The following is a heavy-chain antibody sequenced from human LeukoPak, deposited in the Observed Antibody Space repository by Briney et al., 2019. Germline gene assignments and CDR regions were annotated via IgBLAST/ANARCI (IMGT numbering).Heavy chain of an antibody. CDR1: GFTFNNYG. CDR2: ISYDGRNI. Sequence: PGGSLRPSCAASGFTFNNYGMHWVRQAPGKGLEWVAVISYDGRNIHYPGSVKGRFTISRDISTDTLWLQMDSLRTEDTAVYYCAKGPLRGTAAAIDYWGQGTLVTVSS. D-gene: IGHD2-2*01. CDR3: AKGPLRGTAAAIDY. J-gene: IGHJ4*02. V-gene: IGHV3-30*18.